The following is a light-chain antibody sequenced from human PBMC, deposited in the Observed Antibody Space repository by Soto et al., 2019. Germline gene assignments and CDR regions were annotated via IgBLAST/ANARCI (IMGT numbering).Light chain of an antibody. V-gene: IGLV2-8*01. CDR1: SSDVGGYNY. CDR2: EVS. CDR3: SSYAGSNNPVV. J-gene: IGLJ2*01. Sequence: QSALTQPPSASGSPGQSVTISCTGTSSDVGGYNYVSWYQQHPGKAPKLMIYEVSKRPSGVPDRFSSSKSGNTASLTVSGLQAEDEADYYCSSYAGSNNPVVFGGGTKLTVL.